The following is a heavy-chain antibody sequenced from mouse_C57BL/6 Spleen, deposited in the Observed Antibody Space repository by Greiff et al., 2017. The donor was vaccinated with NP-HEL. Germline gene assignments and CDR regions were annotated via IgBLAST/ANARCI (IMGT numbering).Heavy chain of an antibody. CDR3: ARQTGTVFAY. V-gene: IGHV1-69*01. D-gene: IGHD4-1*01. Sequence: VQLQQSGAELVMPGASVKLSCKASGYTFTSYWMHWVKQRPGQGLEWIGEIDPSDSYTNYNQKFKGKSTLTVDKSSSTAYMQLSSLTSEDSAVYYCARQTGTVFAYWGQGTLVTVSA. CDR1: GYTFTSYW. J-gene: IGHJ3*01. CDR2: IDPSDSYT.